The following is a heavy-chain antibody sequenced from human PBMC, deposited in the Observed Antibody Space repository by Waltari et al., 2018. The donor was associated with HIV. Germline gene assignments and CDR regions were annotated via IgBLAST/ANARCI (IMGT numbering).Heavy chain of an antibody. J-gene: IGHJ4*02. D-gene: IGHD2-2*01. Sequence: QLHLQESGPGLVKPSETLALTCTVSGGSITRNDFYWSWFRQPPGKVLEWIGLMYNRGTTAYNPSLKSRVSMSRDTSKNRFSLRLHSVTAADTAVYYCARRGDGFNQHARLDHWGPGTLVTVSS. V-gene: IGHV4-39*01. CDR1: GGSITRNDFY. CDR3: ARRGDGFNQHARLDH. CDR2: MYNRGTT.